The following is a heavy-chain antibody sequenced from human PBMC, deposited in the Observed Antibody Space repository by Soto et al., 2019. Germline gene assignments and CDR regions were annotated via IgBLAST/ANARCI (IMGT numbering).Heavy chain of an antibody. J-gene: IGHJ4*02. D-gene: IGHD2-15*01. V-gene: IGHV3-21*01. Sequence: PGGSLRLSCAASGFTFSSYSMNWVRQAPGKGLEWVSSISSSSSYIYYADSVKGRFTISRDNAKNSLYLQMNSLRAEDTAVYYCARDAIVVVVAATRYFDYWGQGTLVTVSS. CDR1: GFTFSSYS. CDR2: ISSSSSYI. CDR3: ARDAIVVVVAATRYFDY.